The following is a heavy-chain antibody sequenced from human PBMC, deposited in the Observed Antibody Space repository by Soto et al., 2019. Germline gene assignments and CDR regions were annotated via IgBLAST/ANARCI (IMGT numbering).Heavy chain of an antibody. CDR1: GGSISSGGYS. V-gene: IGHV4-30-2*01. CDR2: IYHSGST. J-gene: IGHJ6*02. Sequence: SETLSLTCAVSGGSISSGGYSWSWIRQPPGKGLEWIGYIYHSGSTYYNPSLKSRVTISEDTSKNQFSLKLSSVTAADTAVYYCARDSSLYYDILTGYKNYYYYYGMDVWGQGTTVTVSS. CDR3: ARDSSLYYDILTGYKNYYYYYGMDV. D-gene: IGHD3-9*01.